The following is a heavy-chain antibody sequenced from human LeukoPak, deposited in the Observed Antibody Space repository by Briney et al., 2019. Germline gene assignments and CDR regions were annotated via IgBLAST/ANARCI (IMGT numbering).Heavy chain of an antibody. V-gene: IGHV3-74*01. D-gene: IGHD4-17*01. Sequence: PGGSLRLSCATSGFTLSRNWMHSVRQTPGKGLGWVSRINSDVSSTSYADSVKGRFTIPRDNAKDTLYLQMNSLRAEDTAVYYCARSPLTVTTRLHFDYWGQGTPVTVSS. CDR2: INSDVSST. CDR3: ARSPLTVTTRLHFDY. J-gene: IGHJ4*02. CDR1: GFTLSRNW.